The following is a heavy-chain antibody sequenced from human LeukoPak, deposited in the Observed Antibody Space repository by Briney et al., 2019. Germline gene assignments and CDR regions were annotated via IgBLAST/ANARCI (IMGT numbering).Heavy chain of an antibody. CDR3: ATSSDWRFDY. CDR2: INRSGTNT. V-gene: IGHV3-11*06. Sequence: KSGGSLRLSCAASGFTFSDYYMGWIRQAPGKGLEWLSNINRSGTNTNYADSVKGRFTISRDNAKNSLYLQMNSLRAEDTAVYYCATSSDWRFDYWGQGTLVTVSS. D-gene: IGHD6-19*01. CDR1: GFTFSDYY. J-gene: IGHJ4*02.